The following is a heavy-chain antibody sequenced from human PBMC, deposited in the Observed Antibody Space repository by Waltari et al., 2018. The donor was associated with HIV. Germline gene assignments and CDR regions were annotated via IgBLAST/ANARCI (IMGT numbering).Heavy chain of an antibody. CDR2: IWYDGSNK. V-gene: IGHV3-33*08. CDR3: ARQDYSSSSGYYLGLDY. CDR1: GFTFSSSA. Sequence: QVQLVESGGGVVQPGRSMRLSCAASGFTFSSSAMQWVRQAPDKGLGLVAAIWYDGSNKNYAESVKGRFTISRDNSKNTLYLHMDYLRPEDTAMYYCARQDYSSSSGYYLGLDYWGQGTLVTVSS. J-gene: IGHJ4*02. D-gene: IGHD6-19*01.